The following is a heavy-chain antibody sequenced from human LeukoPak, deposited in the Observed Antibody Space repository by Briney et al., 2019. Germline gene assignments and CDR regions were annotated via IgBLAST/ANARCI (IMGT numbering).Heavy chain of an antibody. CDR2: IKEDGSEK. J-gene: IGHJ4*02. V-gene: IGHV3-7*01. D-gene: IGHD3-10*01. CDR3: AKALGVRGVFDC. Sequence: PGGSLRLSCAASGFTFSNYYMNWVRQAPGKGLEWVANIKEDGSEKYYVDFVKGRFTISRDNANNSLYLQMNSLRAEDTAVYYCAKALGVRGVFDCWGQGTLVTVSS. CDR1: GFTFSNYY.